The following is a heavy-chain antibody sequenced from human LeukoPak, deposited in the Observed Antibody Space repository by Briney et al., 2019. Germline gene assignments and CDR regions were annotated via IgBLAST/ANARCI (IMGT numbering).Heavy chain of an antibody. CDR1: GFTFDNYA. CDR3: AKVRGTYSSGYFFDY. V-gene: IGHV3-9*01. CDR2: ISWNSGYI. J-gene: IGHJ4*02. Sequence: GGSLRLSCAASGFTFDNYAMHWVRQAPGKGLEWLSIISWNSGYIGYADSVKGRFTISRDNAKKSLDLQMNSLRAEDTAFYYCAKVRGTYSSGYFFDYWGQGTLVTVSS. D-gene: IGHD6-19*01.